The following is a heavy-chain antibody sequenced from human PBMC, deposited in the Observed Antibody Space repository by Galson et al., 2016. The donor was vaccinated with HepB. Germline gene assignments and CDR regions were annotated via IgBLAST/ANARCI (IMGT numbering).Heavy chain of an antibody. J-gene: IGHJ4*02. CDR3: ARDRKSTPPDY. V-gene: IGHV4-61*02. CDR2: VHSTGST. D-gene: IGHD5-12*01. Sequence: TLSLTCSVSGGSIRSADYHWSWIRQSAGKGLEWRGRVHSTGSTTYTPSLRRRVTISLDRSTNQFSMNLTSVTAADTAVYYCARDRKSTPPDYWGQGTLVTDSS. CDR1: GGSIRSADYH.